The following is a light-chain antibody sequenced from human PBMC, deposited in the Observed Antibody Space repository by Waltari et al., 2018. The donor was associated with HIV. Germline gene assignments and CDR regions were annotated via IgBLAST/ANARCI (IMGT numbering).Light chain of an antibody. J-gene: IGLJ2*01. CDR1: SSDVGGYNY. CDR3: SSYSSSITLYVV. Sequence: QSALTQPASVSGSPGQSITISCTGTSSDVGGYNYVSWYQHHPGKAPKLMISEVSNRPSGVSNRCPGSKSGNTASLTISGLQAEDEADYYCSSYSSSITLYVVFGGGTKLTVL. CDR2: EVS. V-gene: IGLV2-14*01.